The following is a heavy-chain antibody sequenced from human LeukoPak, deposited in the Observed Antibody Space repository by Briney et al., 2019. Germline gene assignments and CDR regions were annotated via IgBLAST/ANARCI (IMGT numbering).Heavy chain of an antibody. CDR2: VSGSGVST. Sequence: PGGSLRLSCAASGFTSSSYTFSTYAMSWVRQAPGKGMEWVSAVSGSGVSTYYADSVKGRFTISRDNSKNTLYLQMNGLRAEDTAVYYCAKGVEDSGIYYYYYMDVWGKGTTVTVSS. CDR3: AKGVEDSGIYYYYYMDV. D-gene: IGHD2-15*01. V-gene: IGHV3-23*01. CDR1: GFTSSSYTFSTYA. J-gene: IGHJ6*03.